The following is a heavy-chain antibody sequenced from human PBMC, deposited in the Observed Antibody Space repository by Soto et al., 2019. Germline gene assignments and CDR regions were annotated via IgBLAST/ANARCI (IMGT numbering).Heavy chain of an antibody. CDR1: GGSFSGYY. D-gene: IGHD3-3*01. J-gene: IGHJ6*02. V-gene: IGHV4-34*01. CDR3: ARHPSTFGVVIGHYYGMDV. Sequence: SETLSLTCAVYGGSFSGYYWSWIRQPPGKGLEWIGSIYYSGSTYYNPSLKSRVTISVDTSRNQFSLKLSSVTAADTAVYYCARHPSTFGVVIGHYYGMDVWGQGTTVTVSS. CDR2: IYYSGST.